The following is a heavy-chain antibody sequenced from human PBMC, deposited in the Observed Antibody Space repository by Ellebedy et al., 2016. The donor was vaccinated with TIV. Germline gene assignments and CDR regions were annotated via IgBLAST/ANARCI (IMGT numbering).Heavy chain of an antibody. V-gene: IGHV3-30*03. J-gene: IGHJ3*01. CDR3: ARDNVRGAYPSKEGDGIDL. D-gene: IGHD3-10*02. CDR1: GFTFNRYG. Sequence: GESLKISXVDSGFTFNRYGMHWVRQAPGKGLQWVAVIAYDGHNEHYKDSAKGRFTVSRDNSKNTLFLQMKSLRPEDTAIYYCARDNVRGAYPSKEGDGIDLWGQGTLVTVTS. CDR2: IAYDGHNE.